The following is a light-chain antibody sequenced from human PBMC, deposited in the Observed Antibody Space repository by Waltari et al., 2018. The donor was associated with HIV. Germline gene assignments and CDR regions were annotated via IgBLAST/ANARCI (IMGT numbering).Light chain of an antibody. CDR1: SSDVGAYNL. CDR2: EVT. Sequence: QSALTQPPSASGSPGQSVTISCTGTSSDVGAYNLFSWYQQRPGEAPKLMIYEVTKRPSGVPARFSGSKSGNTASLTVSGLQAEDEADYYCSSYAGSATLAFGGGTKLTVL. J-gene: IGLJ2*01. V-gene: IGLV2-8*01. CDR3: SSYAGSATLA.